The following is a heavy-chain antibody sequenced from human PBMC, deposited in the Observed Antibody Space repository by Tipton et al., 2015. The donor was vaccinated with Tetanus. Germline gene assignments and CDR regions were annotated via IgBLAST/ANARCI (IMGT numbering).Heavy chain of an antibody. J-gene: IGHJ4*02. CDR2: IYYSGST. CDR1: GGSISNGDYY. D-gene: IGHD2/OR15-2a*01. V-gene: IGHV4-30-4*01. CDR3: SSSPGNHYLAFFDY. Sequence: TLSLTCAVSGGSISNGDYYWSWIRQPPGKGLEWIGYIYYSGSTHYNPSLKSRVTISIDTSKNQFSLRLSSVTAADTAVYYCSSSPGNHYLAFFDYWGRGTLVTVSS.